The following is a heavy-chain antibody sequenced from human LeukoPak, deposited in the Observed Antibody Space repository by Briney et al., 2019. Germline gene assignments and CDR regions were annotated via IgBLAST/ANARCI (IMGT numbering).Heavy chain of an antibody. CDR2: ISYDGSNK. Sequence: GGSLRLSCAASGFAFSSYGMHWVRQAPGKGLEGMAVISYDGSNKYYADSVKGRFTISRDNSKNTLYLQMNSLRAEDTAVYYCAKSCWLGSGRSEIYYFDYWGQGTLVTVSS. J-gene: IGHJ4*02. V-gene: IGHV3-30*18. CDR3: AKSCWLGSGRSEIYYFDY. D-gene: IGHD3-10*01. CDR1: GFAFSSYG.